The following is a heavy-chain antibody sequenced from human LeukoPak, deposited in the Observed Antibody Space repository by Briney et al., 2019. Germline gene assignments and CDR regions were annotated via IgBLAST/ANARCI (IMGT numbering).Heavy chain of an antibody. CDR3: ARTSGYSSSWYPYY. CDR1: GGSISSYY. D-gene: IGHD6-13*01. J-gene: IGHJ4*02. V-gene: IGHV4-59*01. CDR2: IYYSGST. Sequence: PSETLSLTCTVSGGSISSYYWSWIRQPPGKGLEWIGYIYYSGSTNYNPSLKSRVTISVDTSKNQFSLKLSSVTAADTAVYYCARTSGYSSSWYPYYWGQGTLVTVSS.